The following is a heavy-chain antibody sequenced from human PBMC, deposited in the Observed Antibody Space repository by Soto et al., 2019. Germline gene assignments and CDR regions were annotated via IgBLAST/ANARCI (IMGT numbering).Heavy chain of an antibody. D-gene: IGHD3-9*01. J-gene: IGHJ4*02. CDR2: VYYSGGT. CDR3: ARGMVYYDILTGYPYFDY. CDR1: NDSISSYY. Sequence: SETLSLTCTVSNDSISSYYWSWIRQPPGKGLEWIGYVYYSGGTKYNPSLKSRLTISVDMSKNQFSLKPSSVTAADTAVYYCARGMVYYDILTGYPYFDYWGQGTLVTVSS. V-gene: IGHV4-59*01.